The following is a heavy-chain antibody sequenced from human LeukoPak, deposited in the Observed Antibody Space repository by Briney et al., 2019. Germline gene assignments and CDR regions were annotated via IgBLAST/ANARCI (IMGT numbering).Heavy chain of an antibody. Sequence: PSETLSLTCTVSGYSISSGYYWGWIRPPPGKGLEWIGSIYHSGSTYYNPSLKSRVTISVDTSKNQFSLKLSPVTAADTAVYYCARDPASILNWFDPWGQGTLVTVSS. J-gene: IGHJ5*02. CDR2: IYHSGST. V-gene: IGHV4-38-2*02. CDR3: ARDPASILNWFDP. D-gene: IGHD2-2*01. CDR1: GYSISSGYY.